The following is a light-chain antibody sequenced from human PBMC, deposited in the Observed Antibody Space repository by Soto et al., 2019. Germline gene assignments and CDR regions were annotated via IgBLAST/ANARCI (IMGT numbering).Light chain of an antibody. V-gene: IGKV1-5*01. CDR3: QQYNSYWT. J-gene: IGKJ1*01. CDR1: QSISSW. Sequence: DIQMTQSPSTLSASVEDRVTITCRASQSISSWLAWYQQKPGKAPKLLIYDASSLESGVPSRFSGSGSVTEFTLTISRLQPDDFATYYCQQYNSYWTFGQGTKVEIK. CDR2: DAS.